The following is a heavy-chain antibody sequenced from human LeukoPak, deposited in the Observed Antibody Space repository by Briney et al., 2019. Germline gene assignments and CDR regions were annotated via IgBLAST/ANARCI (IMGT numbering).Heavy chain of an antibody. CDR3: ARDDHWGLGDY. CDR2: INPNTGDT. Sequence: ASVKVSCRASGYTFTGYYIHWVRQAPGQGLEWMGWINPNTGDTNYAQKLQGRVIMTGDTSISTAYMELSRLTSDDTAVYYCARDDHWGLGDYWGQGTLVTVS. V-gene: IGHV1-2*02. J-gene: IGHJ4*02. D-gene: IGHD3-16*01. CDR1: GYTFTGYY.